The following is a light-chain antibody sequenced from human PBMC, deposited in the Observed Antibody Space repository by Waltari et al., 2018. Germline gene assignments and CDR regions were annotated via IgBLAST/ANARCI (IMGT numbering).Light chain of an antibody. Sequence: EIVLTQSPATLSLSPGERATLSCRASPSVSSSLAWYQQKPGQAPRPLIYDASKRDTGIPARFSGSGSGTDFTLTIGGLEPEDFAVYYCQQRSDWPFTFGQGTKLEI. CDR2: DAS. J-gene: IGKJ2*01. V-gene: IGKV3-11*01. CDR3: QQRSDWPFT. CDR1: PSVSSS.